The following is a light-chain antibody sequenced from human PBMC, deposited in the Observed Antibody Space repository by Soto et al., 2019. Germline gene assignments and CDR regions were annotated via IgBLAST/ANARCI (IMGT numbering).Light chain of an antibody. CDR2: DAS. V-gene: IGKV3-11*01. CDR1: QSVSSY. CDR3: QQRSSWPWT. J-gene: IGKJ1*01. Sequence: EIVLTQSPATLSLSPGERATLSCRASQSVSSYLAWYQQKPGQAPRLLIYDASSGATGIPARVSVSGSGTDFTLTISSLEPEDFAVYYCQQRSSWPWTFGQGTKVESK.